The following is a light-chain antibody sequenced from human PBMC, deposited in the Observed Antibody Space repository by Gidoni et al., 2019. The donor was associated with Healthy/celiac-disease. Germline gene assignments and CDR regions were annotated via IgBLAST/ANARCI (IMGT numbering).Light chain of an antibody. V-gene: IGKV3-15*01. J-gene: IGKJ1*01. CDR3: QQYKNWPPRT. Sequence: EIVMTQSPATLSVSPGERATLSCRASQSVSSNLAWYQQKPGQAPRLLIYGASTRATGIPARFSGSGSGTEFTLTISSLQSEDCAVYYCQQYKNWPPRTFGQGTKVEIK. CDR2: GAS. CDR1: QSVSSN.